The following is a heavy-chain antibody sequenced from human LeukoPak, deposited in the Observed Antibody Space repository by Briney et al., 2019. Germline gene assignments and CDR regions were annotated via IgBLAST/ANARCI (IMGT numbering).Heavy chain of an antibody. J-gene: IGHJ4*02. Sequence: GESLKIACKGSGYSFSSYWIGWVRQLPGKGLEWMGIIYLRDSEITYSPSFEGRVTISADKSISTAHLQWSSLKASDTAIYYCARRGPTVPDSRDYYFDFWGQGTLVTVSS. CDR1: GYSFSSYW. V-gene: IGHV5-51*01. CDR3: ARRGPTVPDSRDYYFDF. D-gene: IGHD6-19*01. CDR2: IYLRDSEI.